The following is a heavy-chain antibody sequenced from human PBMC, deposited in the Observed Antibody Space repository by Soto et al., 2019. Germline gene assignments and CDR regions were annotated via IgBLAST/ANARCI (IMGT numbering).Heavy chain of an antibody. CDR3: ARDEAAAGLDY. CDR2: IWYDGSNK. CDR1: GFTFSSYG. J-gene: IGHJ4*02. Sequence: QVQLVESGGGVVQPGRSLRLSCAASGFTFSSYGMHWVRQAPGKGLEWVAVIWYDGSNKYYADSVKGRFTISRDNSKNTLYLQMNSQRAEDTAVYYCARDEAAAGLDYWGQGTLVTVSS. D-gene: IGHD6-13*01. V-gene: IGHV3-33*01.